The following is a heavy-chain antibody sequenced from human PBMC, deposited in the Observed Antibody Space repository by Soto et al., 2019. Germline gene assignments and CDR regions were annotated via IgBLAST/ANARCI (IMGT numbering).Heavy chain of an antibody. CDR3: ARDGSGSYYYYGMDV. J-gene: IGHJ6*02. Sequence: QVQLVQSGAEVKKPGSSVKVSCKASGGTFSSYTISWVRQAPGQGLEWVGRIISILGIANYAQKFQGRVTITADKSTSTAYMELSSLRSEDTAVYYCARDGSGSYYYYGMDVWGQGTTVTVSS. CDR1: GGTFSSYT. V-gene: IGHV1-69*08. D-gene: IGHD1-26*01. CDR2: IISILGIA.